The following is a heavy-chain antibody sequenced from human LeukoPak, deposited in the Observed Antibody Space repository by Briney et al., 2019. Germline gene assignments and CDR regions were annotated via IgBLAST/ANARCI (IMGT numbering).Heavy chain of an antibody. CDR1: GFTFSSYS. D-gene: IGHD3-10*01. J-gene: IGHJ4*02. CDR2: ISSSSSYI. V-gene: IGHV3-21*01. Sequence: PVGSLRLSCAASGFTFSSYSMNWVRQAPGKGLEWVSSISSSSSYIYYADSVKGRFTISRDNAKNSLYLQMNSLRAEDTAVYYCASLMVRGVAFDYWGQGTLVTVSS. CDR3: ASLMVRGVAFDY.